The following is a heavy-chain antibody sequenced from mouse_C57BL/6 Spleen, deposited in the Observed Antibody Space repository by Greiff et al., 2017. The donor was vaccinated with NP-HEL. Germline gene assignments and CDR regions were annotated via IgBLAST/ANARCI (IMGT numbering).Heavy chain of an antibody. CDR2: IYPRDGST. D-gene: IGHD2-5*01. CDR1: GYAFSSSW. J-gene: IGHJ1*03. CDR3: ARRGYSNYDWYFDV. Sequence: VKLMESGPELVKPGASVKISCKASGYAFSSSWMNWVKQRPGQGLEWIGWIYPRDGSTKYNEKFKGKATLTVDTSSSTAYMELHSLTSEDSAVYFCARRGYSNYDWYFDVWGTGTTVTVSS. V-gene: IGHV1-85*01.